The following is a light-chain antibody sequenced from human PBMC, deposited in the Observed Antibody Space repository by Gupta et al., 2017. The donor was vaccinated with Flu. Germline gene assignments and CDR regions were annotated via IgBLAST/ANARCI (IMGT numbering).Light chain of an antibody. CDR3: SSFRSTSSLYV. V-gene: IGLV2-14*01. CDR2: EVH. J-gene: IGLJ1*01. CDR1: SYDVGAYNY. Sequence: QSALTQPASVSGSPGQSITISCTGTSYDVGAYNYVSWYQQHTGKAPQLLIYEVHKRPSGVSDRFSGSKSGNTASLTISGLQAEDEADYYCSSFRSTSSLYVFGTGTKVTVL.